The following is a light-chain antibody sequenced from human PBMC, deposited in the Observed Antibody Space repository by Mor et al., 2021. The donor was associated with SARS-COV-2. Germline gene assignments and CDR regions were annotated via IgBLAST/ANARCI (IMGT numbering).Light chain of an antibody. V-gene: IGKV4-1*01. CDR3: QQYYSTPWT. Sequence: WYQQKPGQPPKLLIYWASTRESGVPDRFSASGSGTDFTLTISSLEAEDVAVYYCQQYYSTPWTFGQGTKVEIK. CDR2: WAS. J-gene: IGKJ1*01.